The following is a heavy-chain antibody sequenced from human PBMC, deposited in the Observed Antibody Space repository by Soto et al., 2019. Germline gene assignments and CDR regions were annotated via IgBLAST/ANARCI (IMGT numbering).Heavy chain of an antibody. CDR3: ARAQGKLLLLFDY. D-gene: IGHD2-15*01. CDR1: GGSISSGGYS. Sequence: QLQLQESGSGLVKPSQTLSLTCAVSGGSISSGGYSWSWIRQPPGKGLEWIGYIYHSGSTYYNPSLKSRVTVSVDRSKNQFSLKLSSVTAADTAVYYCARAQGKLLLLFDYWGQGTLVTVSS. V-gene: IGHV4-30-2*01. CDR2: IYHSGST. J-gene: IGHJ4*02.